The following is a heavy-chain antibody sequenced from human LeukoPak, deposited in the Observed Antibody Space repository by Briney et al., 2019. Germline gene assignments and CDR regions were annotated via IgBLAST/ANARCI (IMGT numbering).Heavy chain of an antibody. V-gene: IGHV4-59*11. CDR1: GGSINSHY. Sequence: SETLSLTCSVSGGSINSHYWSWIRQPPGKRLEWIGYIFNTGNTNYNPSLASRVTMSVDTSRAQFFLRLSPVAAADTAIYYCASRPADTTWYGVFDYWSQGTLVTVSS. J-gene: IGHJ4*02. CDR3: ASRPADTTWYGVFDY. D-gene: IGHD3-10*01. CDR2: IFNTGNT.